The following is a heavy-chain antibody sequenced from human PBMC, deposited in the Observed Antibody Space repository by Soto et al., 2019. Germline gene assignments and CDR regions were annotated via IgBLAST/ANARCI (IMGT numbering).Heavy chain of an antibody. D-gene: IGHD2-15*01. Sequence: PGGSLRLSCAASGFTFSGKKYLTWVRQAPGKGLEWVSGLYSTYGTYYADSVKGRFSTSKDNSKNTFYLQLNSLRPDDTAVYYCASWLLREHAFDIWGLGTMVTVS. V-gene: IGHV3-53*01. CDR2: LYSTYGT. J-gene: IGHJ3*02. CDR1: GFTFSGKKY. CDR3: ASWLLREHAFDI.